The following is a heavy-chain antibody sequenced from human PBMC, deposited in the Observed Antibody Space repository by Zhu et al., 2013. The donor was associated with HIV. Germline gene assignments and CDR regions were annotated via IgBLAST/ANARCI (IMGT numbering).Heavy chain of an antibody. V-gene: IGHV3-30*03. CDR2: ISYDGNIQ. CDR3: ATKYPAKNSPPQKSALPPYFDT. Sequence: QVQLMESGGDVVQPGWSLRLSCAASGFTFSTYVMHWVRQAPGKGPEWVALISYDGNIQSYTDSVKGRFTISRDNSKNTLFLQMNGLRTEDTAVYYCATKYPAKNSPPQKSALPPYFDTWGREPWSPSPQ. CDR1: GFTFSTYV. D-gene: IGHD1-26*01. J-gene: IGHJ4*02.